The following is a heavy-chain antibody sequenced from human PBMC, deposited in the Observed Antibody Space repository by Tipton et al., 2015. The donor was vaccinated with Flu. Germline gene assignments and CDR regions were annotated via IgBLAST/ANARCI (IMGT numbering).Heavy chain of an antibody. CDR2: IGSDGGRT. CDR3: ARAYYYDVGGGGYYFDY. D-gene: IGHD3-22*01. V-gene: IGHV3-64*02. J-gene: IGHJ4*02. CDR1: GFTFSSYA. Sequence: SLRLSCAASGFTFSSYAMHWVRQAPGKGLEYVSAIGSDGGRTYYADSVKGRFTISRDNSKNTLYLQMGSPRAEDMAVYYCARAYYYDVGGGGYYFDYWGQGTLVTVSS.